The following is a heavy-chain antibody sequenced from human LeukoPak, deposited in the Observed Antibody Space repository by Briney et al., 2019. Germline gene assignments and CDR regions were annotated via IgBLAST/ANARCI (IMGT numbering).Heavy chain of an antibody. CDR2: IGGTGGNI. V-gene: IGHV3-23*01. Sequence: QPGGTLRLSCAASGFTFSSYGMSWVRQAPGKGLEWVSAIGGTGGNIFYRDSVKGRFTISRDNSKNTLYLHMNSLRAEDTAIYFCVRDNYSYRLDVWGQGTLVTVSS. CDR3: VRDNYSYRLDV. CDR1: GFTFSSYG. J-gene: IGHJ4*02. D-gene: IGHD2-21*01.